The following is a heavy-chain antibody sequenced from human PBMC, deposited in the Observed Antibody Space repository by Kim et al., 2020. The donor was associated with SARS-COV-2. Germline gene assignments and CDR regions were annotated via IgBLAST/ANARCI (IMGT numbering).Heavy chain of an antibody. V-gene: IGHV3-15*01. Sequence: GGSLRLSCAASGFTFSNAWMSWVRQAPGKGLEWVGRIKSKTDGGTTDYAAPVKGRFTISRDDSKNTLYLQMNSLKTEDTAVYYCTTNYDYVWGSYRYTKTRPMPIDYWGQGTLVTVSS. CDR2: IKSKTDGGTT. CDR1: GFTFSNAW. CDR3: TTNYDYVWGSYRYTKTRPMPIDY. J-gene: IGHJ4*02. D-gene: IGHD3-16*02.